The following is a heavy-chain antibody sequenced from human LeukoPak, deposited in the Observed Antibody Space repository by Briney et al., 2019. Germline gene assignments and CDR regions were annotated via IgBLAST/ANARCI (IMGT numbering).Heavy chain of an antibody. Sequence: ASVKVSCKASGYTFTSYYMHWVRQAPGQGLEWMGIINPSGGSTSYAQKFQGRVTMTRDTSITTAYMELTSLRSDDTAVYYCARRYISSSLDYWGQGTLVTVSS. CDR3: ARRYISSSLDY. CDR2: INPSGGST. CDR1: GYTFTSYY. D-gene: IGHD6-13*01. J-gene: IGHJ4*02. V-gene: IGHV1-46*01.